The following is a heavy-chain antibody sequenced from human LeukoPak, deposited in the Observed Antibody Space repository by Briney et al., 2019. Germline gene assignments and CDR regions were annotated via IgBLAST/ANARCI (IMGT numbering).Heavy chain of an antibody. D-gene: IGHD6-13*01. V-gene: IGHV3-48*01. Sequence: GGSLRLSCAASGFTFSSYSMNWGRQAPGKGLEWVSYISSSGSTIYYTDSVKGRFTISRDNSKSTLYLQMDSLRPEDTGVYYCAKGGTWSDYWGQGTLVTVSS. CDR2: ISSSGSTI. CDR3: AKGGTWSDY. J-gene: IGHJ4*02. CDR1: GFTFSSYS.